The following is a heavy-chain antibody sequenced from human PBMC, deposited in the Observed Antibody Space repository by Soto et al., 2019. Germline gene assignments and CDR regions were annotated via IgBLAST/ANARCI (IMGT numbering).Heavy chain of an antibody. Sequence: QVQLVQSGAELKKPGSSVKVSCKASGNTFSFYTINWVRQAPGLGLEWMGRVNPILSMSNYAQKFQGRVTMTADKPTSTAYMELRSLRSVDTAFYYCATSYGSGYLAVDYWREGALVTVSS. CDR1: GNTFSFYT. CDR3: ATSYGSGYLAVDY. D-gene: IGHD3-10*01. CDR2: VNPILSMS. V-gene: IGHV1-69*02. J-gene: IGHJ4*02.